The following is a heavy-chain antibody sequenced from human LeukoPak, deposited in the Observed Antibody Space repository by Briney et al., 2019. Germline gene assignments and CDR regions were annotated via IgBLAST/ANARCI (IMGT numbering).Heavy chain of an antibody. CDR2: INPNSGGT. D-gene: IGHD1-1*01. Sequence: ASVKVSCKASGYTFTGYYMHWVRQAPGQGLEWMGWINPNSGGTNYAQKFQGRVTMTRDTSISTAYMELSRLRSDDTAVYYCARAKPRYVNLMDYFDYWGQGTLVTVSS. CDR1: GYTFTGYY. CDR3: ARAKPRYVNLMDYFDY. J-gene: IGHJ4*02. V-gene: IGHV1-2*02.